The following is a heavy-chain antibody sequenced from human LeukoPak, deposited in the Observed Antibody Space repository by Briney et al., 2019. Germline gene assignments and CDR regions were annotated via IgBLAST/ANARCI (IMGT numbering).Heavy chain of an antibody. CDR1: NASISSSSYY. CDR2: IYYSGST. J-gene: IGHJ5*02. V-gene: IGHV4-39*07. CDR3: ARGLDPTNWFDP. Sequence: SETLSLTCTVSNASISSSSYYWGWIRQPPGKGLEWIGSIYYSGSTYYNPSLKSRVTISVDTSKNQFSLKLSSVTAADTAVYYCARGLDPTNWFDPWGQGTLVTVSS. D-gene: IGHD3-22*01.